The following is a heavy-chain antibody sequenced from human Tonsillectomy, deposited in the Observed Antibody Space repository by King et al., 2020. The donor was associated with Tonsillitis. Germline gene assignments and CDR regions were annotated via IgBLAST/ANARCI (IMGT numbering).Heavy chain of an antibody. J-gene: IGHJ4*02. V-gene: IGHV1-18*04. CDR3: ARDAAVAAPGDFDY. CDR2: ISAYNGNT. Sequence: VQLVESGAEVKKPGASVKVSCKASGYTFTNYGISWVRQAPGQGLEWMGWISAYNGNTNYAQKLQGRVTMTTDTSTSTAYMQLRSLRSDDTAVYYCARDAAVAAPGDFDYWGKGSLVTVSS. D-gene: IGHD6-19*01. CDR1: GYTFTNYG.